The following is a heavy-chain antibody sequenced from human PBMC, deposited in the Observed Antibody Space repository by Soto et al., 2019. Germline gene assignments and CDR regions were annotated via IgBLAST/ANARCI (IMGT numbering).Heavy chain of an antibody. CDR3: APDLPAPVLNCFDT. CDR2: IYYSGST. V-gene: IGHV4-31*03. J-gene: IGHJ5*02. D-gene: IGHD3-10*01. CDR1: GGSISSGGYY. Sequence: PSETLSLTCTVSGGSISSGGYYWSWIRQHPGKGPEWIGYIYYSGSTYYNPSLKSRVTISVDTSKNQFSLKLSSVTAADTAVHSCAPDLPAPVLNCFDTWGQGTLATVSS.